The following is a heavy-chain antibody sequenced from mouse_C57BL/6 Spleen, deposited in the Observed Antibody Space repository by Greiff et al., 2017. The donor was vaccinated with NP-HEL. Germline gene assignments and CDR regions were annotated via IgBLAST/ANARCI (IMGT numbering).Heavy chain of an antibody. CDR3: ARNGYGWFAY. D-gene: IGHD2-2*01. CDR2: IYWDDDK. Sequence: QVTLKESGPGILQSSQTLSLTCSFSGFSLSTSGMGVSWIRQPSGKGLEWLAHIYWDDDKRYNPSLKSRLTISKDTSRNQVFLKITSVDTADTATYYCARNGYGWFAYWGQGTLVTVSA. V-gene: IGHV8-12*01. CDR1: GFSLSTSGMG. J-gene: IGHJ3*01.